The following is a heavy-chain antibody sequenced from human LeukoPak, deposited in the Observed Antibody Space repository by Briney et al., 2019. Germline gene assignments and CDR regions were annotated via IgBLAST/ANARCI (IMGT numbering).Heavy chain of an antibody. J-gene: IGHJ6*02. CDR3: AKGLLYGMDV. Sequence: PGGSLRLSCAASGFTFIRYGMHWVRQAPGKGLEWVAVISYDGSNKYYADSVKGRFTISRDNSKNTLYLQMNSLRAEDTAVYYCAKGLLYGMDVWGQGTTVTVSS. V-gene: IGHV3-30*18. CDR2: ISYDGSNK. CDR1: GFTFIRYG.